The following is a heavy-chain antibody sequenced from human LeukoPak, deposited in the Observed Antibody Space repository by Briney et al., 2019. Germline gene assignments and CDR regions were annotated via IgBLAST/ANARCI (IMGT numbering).Heavy chain of an antibody. V-gene: IGHV1-18*01. CDR3: AREDYYDSSGYYYVSDY. Sequence: GASVKVSCKASGYTFTSYGISWVRQAPGQGLEWMGWISAYNGNTNYAQKLQGRVTMTTDTSTSTAYMELRSLRSDDTAVYYCAREDYYDSSGYYYVSDYWGQGTLVTVSS. CDR1: GYTFTSYG. D-gene: IGHD3-22*01. CDR2: ISAYNGNT. J-gene: IGHJ4*02.